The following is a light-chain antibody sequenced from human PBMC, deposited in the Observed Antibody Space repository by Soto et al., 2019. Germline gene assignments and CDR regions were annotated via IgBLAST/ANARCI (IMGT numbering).Light chain of an antibody. Sequence: DFQLTQSPSTLSASVGDRVTITCRASQSIRNWVAWYQQKPGKAPKLLIYDASTLESGVPSRFSGSGSETEFTLTISSLQADGFATYYCQHYNTYMMFARGTKVDIK. V-gene: IGKV1-5*01. CDR1: QSIRNW. CDR3: QHYNTYMM. J-gene: IGKJ1*01. CDR2: DAS.